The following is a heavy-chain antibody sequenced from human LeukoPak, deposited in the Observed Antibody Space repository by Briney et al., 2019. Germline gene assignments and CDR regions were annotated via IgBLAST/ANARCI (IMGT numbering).Heavy chain of an antibody. D-gene: IGHD1-14*01. CDR1: GYSISSGYY. CDR2: IYYNGNT. J-gene: IGHJ5*02. V-gene: IGHV4-38-2*02. Sequence: PSETLSLTCTVSGYSISSGYYWGWIRQPPGKGLKWIGNIYYNGNTYYNPSLKSRLTISIDTSNNQFSLRLTSLTAADTAVYYCARLNKPGWFDPWGQGTLVTVSS. CDR3: ARLNKPGWFDP.